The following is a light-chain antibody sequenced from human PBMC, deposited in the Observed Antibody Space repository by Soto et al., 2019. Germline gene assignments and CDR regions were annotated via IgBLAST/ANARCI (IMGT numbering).Light chain of an antibody. CDR1: SSYIGSNT. Sequence: QSVLTQPPSASGTPGQRVTISCSGSSSYIGSNTVNWYQQLPGTAPKLLIYSNNQRPSGVPDRFSGSKSGTSASLAISGLQSEDEADYYCAAWDDSLNGYVFGTETKVTVL. V-gene: IGLV1-44*01. CDR3: AAWDDSLNGYV. CDR2: SNN. J-gene: IGLJ1*01.